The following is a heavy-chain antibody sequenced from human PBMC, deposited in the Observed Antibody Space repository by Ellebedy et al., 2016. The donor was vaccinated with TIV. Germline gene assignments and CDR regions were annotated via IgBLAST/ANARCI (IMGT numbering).Heavy chain of an antibody. Sequence: PGGSLRLSCQGSGYRFTSYWIGWVRQMPGKGLEWMGNIHPGDSETRYSPSFQGQVTISGDKSISTAYLQWSSLKASDTAMYYCARFTSDYSGDWFGRAFDHWGQGTLVIVSS. J-gene: IGHJ4*02. CDR2: IHPGDSET. CDR1: GYRFTSYW. CDR3: ARFTSDYSGDWFGRAFDH. V-gene: IGHV5-51*01. D-gene: IGHD2-21*02.